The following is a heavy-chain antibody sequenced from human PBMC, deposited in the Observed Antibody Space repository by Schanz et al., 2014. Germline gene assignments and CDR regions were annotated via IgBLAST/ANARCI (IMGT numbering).Heavy chain of an antibody. Sequence: VQLVESGGGVVQPGRSLRLSCAASGFTFSSYGMHWVRQAPGKGLEWVALIWSDGSNKYYADSVKGRFSISRDKAKNTLNLQMNSLRVEDTAVYYCARAKYYDLWRGNYLSPYALDVWGQGTMVTVSS. D-gene: IGHD3-3*01. CDR2: IWSDGSNK. J-gene: IGHJ3*01. V-gene: IGHV3-33*01. CDR1: GFTFSSYG. CDR3: ARAKYYDLWRGNYLSPYALDV.